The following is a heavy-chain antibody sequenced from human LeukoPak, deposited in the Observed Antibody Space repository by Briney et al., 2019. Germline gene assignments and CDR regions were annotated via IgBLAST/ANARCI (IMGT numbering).Heavy chain of an antibody. CDR2: IWYDGSNK. D-gene: IGHD6-6*01. CDR1: GSTFKNHG. V-gene: IGHV3-33*06. J-gene: IGHJ4*02. CDR3: AKDIAARYLDY. Sequence: GGSLRLSCAASGSTFKNHGMHWVRQAPGKGLEWVAIIWYDGSNKYYADSVKGRFTISRDNSKNTLYLQMNSLRAEDTAVYYCAKDIAARYLDYWGQGTLVTVSS.